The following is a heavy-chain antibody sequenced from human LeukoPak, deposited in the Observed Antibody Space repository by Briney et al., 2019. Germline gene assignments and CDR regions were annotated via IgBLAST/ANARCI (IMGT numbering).Heavy chain of an antibody. CDR2: IYHSGST. Sequence: SETLSLTCTVSGYSISSGYYWGWIRQPPGKGLEWIGSIYHSGSTYYNPSLKSRVTISVDTSKNQFSLKLSSVTAADTAVYYCARQYSGSSSFDYWGQGTLVTVSS. V-gene: IGHV4-38-2*02. CDR3: ARQYSGSSSFDY. CDR1: GYSISSGYY. J-gene: IGHJ4*02. D-gene: IGHD1-26*01.